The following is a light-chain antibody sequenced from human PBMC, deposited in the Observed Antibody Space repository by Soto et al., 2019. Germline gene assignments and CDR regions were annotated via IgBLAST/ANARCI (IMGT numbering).Light chain of an antibody. CDR2: DAS. J-gene: IGKJ1*01. CDR3: QQRSNWPWT. V-gene: IGKV3-11*01. Sequence: EIVLTQSPATLSLSPGERATLSCRASQTVNSNLVWYQHKPGQPPRLLIYDASNRATGIPARFSGSGSGTDFTLTISSLEPEDFAVYYCQQRSNWPWTFGQGNKVEIK. CDR1: QTVNSN.